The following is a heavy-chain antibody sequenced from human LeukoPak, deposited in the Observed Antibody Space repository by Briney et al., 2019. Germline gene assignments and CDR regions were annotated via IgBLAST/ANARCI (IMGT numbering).Heavy chain of an antibody. Sequence: GASVKVSCKASGGTFSSYAISWVRQAPGQGLEWMGRIIPILGIANYAQKFQGRVTITADKSTSTAYMELSSLRSEDTAVYYCASPHRNWNDDGGYYFDYWGQGTLVTVSS. J-gene: IGHJ4*02. CDR3: ASPHRNWNDDGGYYFDY. CDR1: GGTFSSYA. D-gene: IGHD1-1*01. CDR2: IIPILGIA. V-gene: IGHV1-69*04.